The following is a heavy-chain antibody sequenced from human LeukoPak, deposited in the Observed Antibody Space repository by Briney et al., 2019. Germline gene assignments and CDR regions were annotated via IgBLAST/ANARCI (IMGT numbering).Heavy chain of an antibody. J-gene: IGHJ4*02. CDR1: GYTFTSYG. CDR2: IIPIFGTA. D-gene: IGHD3-22*01. V-gene: IGHV1-69*05. Sequence: ASVKVSCKASGYTFTSYGISWVRQAPGQGLEWMGGIIPIFGTANYAQKFQGRVTITTDESTSTAYMELSSLRSEDTAVYYCARVNYDSSNYYFDYWGQGTLVTVSS. CDR3: ARVNYDSSNYYFDY.